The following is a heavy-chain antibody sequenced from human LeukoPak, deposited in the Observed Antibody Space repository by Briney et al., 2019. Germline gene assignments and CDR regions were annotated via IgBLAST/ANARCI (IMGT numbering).Heavy chain of an antibody. J-gene: IGHJ4*02. CDR2: IYYSGST. CDR3: ARRVSSSSSIDY. D-gene: IGHD6-6*01. Sequence: PSETLSLTCTVSGGSISSYYWSWIRQPPGKGLEWIAYIYYSGSTNYNPSLKSRVTISVDTSKKQFSLKLSSVTAADTAVYYCARRVSSSSSIDYWGQGTLVTVSS. CDR1: GGSISSYY. V-gene: IGHV4-59*01.